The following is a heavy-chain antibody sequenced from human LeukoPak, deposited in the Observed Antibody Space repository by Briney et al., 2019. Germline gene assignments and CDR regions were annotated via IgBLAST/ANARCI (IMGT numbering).Heavy chain of an antibody. CDR1: GFTFSSYS. Sequence: GGSLRLYCAASGFTFSSYSMNWVRQAPGKGLEWVSSISSSSSYIYYADSVKGRFTISRDNAKNSLYLQMNSLRAEDTAVYYCARDSGTYSSSSRLDYWGQGTLVTVSS. CDR3: ARDSGTYSSSSRLDY. V-gene: IGHV3-21*01. J-gene: IGHJ4*02. D-gene: IGHD6-13*01. CDR2: ISSSSSYI.